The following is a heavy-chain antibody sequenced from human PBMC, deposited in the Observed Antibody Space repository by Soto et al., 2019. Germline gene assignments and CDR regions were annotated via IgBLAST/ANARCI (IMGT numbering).Heavy chain of an antibody. V-gene: IGHV3-15*01. CDR2: IKSKTDGGTT. Sequence: GGSLRLSCAASGFTFSNAWMSWVRQAPGKGLEWVGRIKSKTDGGTTDYAAPVKGRFTISRDDSKNTLYLQMNSLKTEDTAVYYCTTDRYSSSSGLGYWGQGTLVTVSS. J-gene: IGHJ4*02. D-gene: IGHD6-6*01. CDR1: GFTFSNAW. CDR3: TTDRYSSSSGLGY.